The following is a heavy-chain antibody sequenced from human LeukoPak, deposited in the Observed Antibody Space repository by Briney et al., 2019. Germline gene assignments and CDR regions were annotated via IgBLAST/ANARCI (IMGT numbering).Heavy chain of an antibody. CDR2: INSDGSST. D-gene: IGHD3-10*01. V-gene: IGHV3-74*01. CDR1: GFNFSTCW. J-gene: IGHJ6*02. CDR3: TRDERITMVRGVSYGYYYYAMDV. Sequence: GGSLRLSCAASGFNFSTCWMHWVRHAPGKGLVWVSRINSDGSSTDYADSVKGRFTISRDNAKNTLYLQMNSLRAEDTAVYYCTRDERITMVRGVSYGYYYYAMDVWGQGTTVTVSS.